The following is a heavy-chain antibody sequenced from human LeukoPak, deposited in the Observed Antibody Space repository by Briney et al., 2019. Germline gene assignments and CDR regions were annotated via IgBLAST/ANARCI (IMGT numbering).Heavy chain of an antibody. V-gene: IGHV3-7*01. CDR1: GFTFSSYG. CDR2: IKQDGSEK. CDR3: ARERWFGELRDAFDI. D-gene: IGHD3-10*01. Sequence: PGGSLRLSCAASGFTFSSYGMHWVRQAPGKGLEWVANIKQDGSEKYYVDSVKGRFTISRDNAKNSLYLQMNSLRAEDTAVYYCARERWFGELRDAFDIWGQGTMVTVSS. J-gene: IGHJ3*02.